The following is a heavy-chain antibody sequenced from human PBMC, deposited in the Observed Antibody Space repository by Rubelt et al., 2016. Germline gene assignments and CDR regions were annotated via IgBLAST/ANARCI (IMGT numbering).Heavy chain of an antibody. CDR3: TTALSYYDSSGPIDY. CDR1: GFDFRPYV. Sequence: GESLRLSCAASGFDFRPYVMNWVRQSPGKGLEWVGHIRSKSDGGTTDYAAPVKGRFTISRDDSKNTLYLQVNSLKTEDTAVYFCTTALSYYDSSGPIDYWGQGTLVTVSS. CDR2: IRSKSDGGTT. V-gene: IGHV3-15*01. D-gene: IGHD3-22*01. J-gene: IGHJ4*02.